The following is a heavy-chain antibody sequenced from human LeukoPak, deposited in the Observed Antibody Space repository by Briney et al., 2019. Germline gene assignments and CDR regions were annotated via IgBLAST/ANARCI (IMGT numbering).Heavy chain of an antibody. D-gene: IGHD4-17*01. Sequence: PGGSLRLSCAASGFTFSSYARSWLRQAPGKGLEWVSAISGSGGSTYYADSVKGRFTISRDNSKNTLYLQMNSLRAEDTGVYYCAKIEGYGDYPYDAFDIWGQGTMVTVSS. CDR3: AKIEGYGDYPYDAFDI. CDR2: ISGSGGST. V-gene: IGHV3-23*01. J-gene: IGHJ3*02. CDR1: GFTFSSYA.